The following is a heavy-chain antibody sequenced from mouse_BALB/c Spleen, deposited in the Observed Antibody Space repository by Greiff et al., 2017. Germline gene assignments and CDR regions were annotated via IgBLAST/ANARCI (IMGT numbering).Heavy chain of an antibody. J-gene: IGHJ3*01. Sequence: QVQLQQSGAELMKPGASVKISCKATGYTFSSYWIEWVKQRPGHGLEWIGEILPGSGSTNYNEKFKGKATFTADTSSNTAYMQLSSLTSEDSAVYYCARVTTATAWFAYWGQGTLVTVSA. CDR1: GYTFSSYW. CDR3: ARVTTATAWFAY. D-gene: IGHD1-2*01. V-gene: IGHV1-9*01. CDR2: ILPGSGST.